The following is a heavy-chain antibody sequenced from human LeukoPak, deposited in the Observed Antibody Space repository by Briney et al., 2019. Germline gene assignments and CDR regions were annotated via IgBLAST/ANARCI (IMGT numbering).Heavy chain of an antibody. D-gene: IGHD3-22*01. Sequence: SETLSLTCSVSGDSISSFYWSWIRQSPGKGLEWIGYIYYSGITNYNPSLKSRVTISVHTSKTQFSLKLTSVTAADTAVYYCARARYYDRIRGEAFDIWGQGTMVAVSS. CDR2: IYYSGIT. V-gene: IGHV4-59*13. CDR1: GDSISSFY. CDR3: ARARYYDRIRGEAFDI. J-gene: IGHJ3*02.